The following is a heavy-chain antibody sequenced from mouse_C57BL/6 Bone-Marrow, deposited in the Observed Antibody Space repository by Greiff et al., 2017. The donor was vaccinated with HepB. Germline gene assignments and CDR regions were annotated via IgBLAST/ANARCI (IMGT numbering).Heavy chain of an antibody. J-gene: IGHJ2*01. CDR1: GFTFSSYA. V-gene: IGHV5-9-1*02. CDR2: ISSGGDYI. D-gene: IGHD2-4*01. Sequence: EVQLQESGEGLVKPGGSLKLSCAASGFTFSSYAMSWVRQTPEKRLEWVAYISSGGDYIYYADTVKGRFTISRDNARNTLYLQMSSLKSEDTAMYYCTRIYYDYDRCYFDYWGQGTTLTVSS. CDR3: TRIYYDYDRCYFDY.